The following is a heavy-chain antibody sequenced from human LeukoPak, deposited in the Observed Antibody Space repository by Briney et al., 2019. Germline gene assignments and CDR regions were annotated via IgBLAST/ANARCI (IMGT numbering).Heavy chain of an antibody. CDR3: ARVLKGDSVWFDP. CDR2: ISSSGST. Sequence: PSETLSLTCTVPGDSISSGDYYWSWIRQPAGKGLAWIGRISSSGSTNYNPSLKSRVTISVDTSKNQFSLKLSSVTAADTAVYYCARVLKGDSVWFDPWGQGTLVTVSS. D-gene: IGHD5/OR15-5a*01. J-gene: IGHJ5*02. CDR1: GDSISSGDYY. V-gene: IGHV4-61*02.